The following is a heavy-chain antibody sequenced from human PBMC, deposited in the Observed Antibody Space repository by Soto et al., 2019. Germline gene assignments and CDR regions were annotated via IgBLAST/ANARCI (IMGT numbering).Heavy chain of an antibody. CDR1: GYSFTSYW. V-gene: IGHV5-51*01. CDR2: IYPGDSDT. CDR3: SKFKYSTSVRYLQH. D-gene: IGHD6-6*01. J-gene: IGHJ1*01. Sequence: GESLKISCKGSGYSFTSYWIGWVRQMPGKGLEWMGIIYPGDSDTRYSPSFQGQVTISADKSISTAYLQWTSLKASDTAIYYCSKFKYSTSVRYLQHWGQGTPVTVSS.